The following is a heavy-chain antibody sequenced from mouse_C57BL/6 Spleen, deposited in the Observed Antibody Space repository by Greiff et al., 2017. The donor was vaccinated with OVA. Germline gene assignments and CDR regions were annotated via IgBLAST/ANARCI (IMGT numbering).Heavy chain of an antibody. CDR3: ARRSDGYYRYYAMDY. V-gene: IGHV1-50*01. CDR2: LDPSDSYT. J-gene: IGHJ4*01. CDR1: GYTFTSYW. D-gene: IGHD2-3*01. Sequence: QVQLQQSGAELVKPGASVKLSCKASGYTFTSYWMQWVKQRPGQGLEWIGELDPSDSYTNYNQKFKGKATLTVDTSSSTAYMQLSSLTSEDSAVYYCARRSDGYYRYYAMDYWGQGTSVTVSS.